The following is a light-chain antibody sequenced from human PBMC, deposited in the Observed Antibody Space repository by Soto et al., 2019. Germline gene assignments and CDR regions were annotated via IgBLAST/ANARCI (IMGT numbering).Light chain of an antibody. Sequence: QSLLTPPASVSWSPGPLITIPCTGTSSDVGGYNYVSWYQQHPGTAPKLMIYAISNRHSGVSNRFICYRSASKARLSISLLQPEEEADYYCSSYKSSSTDVFGTGTKVTV. CDR3: SSYKSSSTDV. CDR2: AIS. V-gene: IGLV2-14*01. J-gene: IGLJ1*01. CDR1: SSDVGGYNY.